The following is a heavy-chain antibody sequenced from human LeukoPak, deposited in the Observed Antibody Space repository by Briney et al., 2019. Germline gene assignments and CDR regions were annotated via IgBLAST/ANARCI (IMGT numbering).Heavy chain of an antibody. J-gene: IGHJ4*02. Sequence: TGGSQRLSCAASGVTFSEYRMSWVRQVPGKGLEWVANIKQDGSEKYYVDSVKGRFTISRDNAKNSVYLQMSSLRVEDTAVYYCARDLRDYYDSPFDYWGQGILVTVSS. CDR3: ARDLRDYYDSPFDY. D-gene: IGHD3-22*01. V-gene: IGHV3-7*01. CDR1: GVTFSEYR. CDR2: IKQDGSEK.